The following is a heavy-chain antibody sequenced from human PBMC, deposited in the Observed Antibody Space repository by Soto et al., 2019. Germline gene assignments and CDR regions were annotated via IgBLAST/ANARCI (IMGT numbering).Heavy chain of an antibody. V-gene: IGHV3-33*01. Sequence: GGSLRLSCAASGFTFSSYGMHWVRQAPGKGLEWVAVIWYDGSNKYYADSVKGRFTISRDNSKNTLYLQMNSLRAEDTAVYYCARRKFGAWCMDVWGQGTTVTVSS. J-gene: IGHJ6*02. CDR2: IWYDGSNK. CDR3: ARRKFGAWCMDV. CDR1: GFTFSSYG. D-gene: IGHD3-10*01.